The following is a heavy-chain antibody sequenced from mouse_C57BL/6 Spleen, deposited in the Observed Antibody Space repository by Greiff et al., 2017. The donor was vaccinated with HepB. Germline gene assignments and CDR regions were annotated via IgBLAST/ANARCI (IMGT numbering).Heavy chain of an antibody. V-gene: IGHV5-6*01. CDR2: ISSGGSYT. D-gene: IGHD4-1*02. Sequence: EVQLVESGGDLVKPGGSLKLSCAASGFTFSSYGMSWVRQTPDKRLEWVATISSGGSYTYYPDSVKGRFTISRDNAKNTLYLQMSSLKSEDTAMYYCATTGTYYFDYWGQGTTLTVSS. CDR3: ATTGTYYFDY. J-gene: IGHJ2*01. CDR1: GFTFSSYG.